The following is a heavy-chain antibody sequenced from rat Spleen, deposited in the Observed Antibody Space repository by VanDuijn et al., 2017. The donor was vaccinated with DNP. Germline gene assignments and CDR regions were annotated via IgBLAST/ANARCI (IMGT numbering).Heavy chain of an antibody. J-gene: IGHJ2*01. CDR3: AREQHFYFDY. D-gene: IGHD1-10*01. CDR2: ISHSDGIT. V-gene: IGHV5-46*01. Sequence: EVQLVESGGDLVQPGRSMKLSCAASGFTFSSFPMAWVRQAPTKGLEWVATISHSDGITYYPDSVKGRFTISRDNSQSSLYLQMNSLKSEDTATYYCAREQHFYFDYWGQGVMVTVSS. CDR1: GFTFSSFP.